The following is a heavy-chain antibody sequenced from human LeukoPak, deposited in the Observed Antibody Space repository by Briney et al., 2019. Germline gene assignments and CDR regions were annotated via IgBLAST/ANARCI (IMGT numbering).Heavy chain of an antibody. CDR1: GDSISSDSHY. CDR2: IYYSGTT. D-gene: IGHD1-26*01. Sequence: PSETLSLTCTVSGDSISSDSHYWGWIRQPPGKRLEWIGSIYYSGTTYYNPSLKSRVAISVDTSKNQFSLRLSSVTTTDTAVYYCARRASGSYSYWGQGTLVIVSS. V-gene: IGHV4-39*01. J-gene: IGHJ4*02. CDR3: ARRASGSYSY.